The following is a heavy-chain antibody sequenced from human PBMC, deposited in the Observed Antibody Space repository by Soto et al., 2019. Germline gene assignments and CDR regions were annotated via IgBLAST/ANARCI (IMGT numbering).Heavy chain of an antibody. Sequence: ETLSLTCTISGGSISSYYRSWIRQPPGKGLEWIGYIYYSGSTNYNPSLKSRVTISVDTSKNQFSLKLSSVTAADTAVYYCARQHGHWLVPFWYFDYWGQGTLVTVSS. CDR2: IYYSGST. CDR3: ARQHGHWLVPFWYFDY. D-gene: IGHD6-19*01. CDR1: GGSISSYY. V-gene: IGHV4-59*08. J-gene: IGHJ4*02.